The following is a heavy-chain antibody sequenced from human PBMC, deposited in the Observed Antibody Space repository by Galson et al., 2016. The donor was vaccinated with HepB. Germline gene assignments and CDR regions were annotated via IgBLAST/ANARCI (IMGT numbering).Heavy chain of an antibody. Sequence: SETLSLTCTVSGDSISTSNYYWGWIRQPPGKGLEWIGNIYYSGTTYYNPSLKSRVTISVDTSKNQFSLKLSSVTAADTAVYYCARRGRAVAGIGVWLDPWGQGTLVTVSS. CDR2: IYYSGTT. V-gene: IGHV4-39*01. CDR1: GDSISTSNYY. CDR3: ARRGRAVAGIGVWLDP. D-gene: IGHD6-19*01. J-gene: IGHJ5*02.